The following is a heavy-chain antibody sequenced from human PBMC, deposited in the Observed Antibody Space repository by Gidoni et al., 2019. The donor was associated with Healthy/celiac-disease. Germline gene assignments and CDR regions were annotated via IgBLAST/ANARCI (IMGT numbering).Heavy chain of an antibody. CDR3: ATAPNYSNSPDDY. CDR2: IYYSGST. CDR1: GGSISSSSYY. V-gene: IGHV4-39*01. Sequence: QLQLQESGPGLVKPSETLSLTCTVSGGSISSSSYYWGWIRQPPGKGLEWIGSIYYSGSTYYNPSLKSRVTISVDTSKNQFSLKLSSVTAADTAVYYCATAPNYSNSPDDYWGQGTLVTVSS. D-gene: IGHD4-4*01. J-gene: IGHJ4*02.